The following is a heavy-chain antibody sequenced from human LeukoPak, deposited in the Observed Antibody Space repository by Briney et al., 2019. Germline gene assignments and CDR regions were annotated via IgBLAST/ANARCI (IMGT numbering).Heavy chain of an antibody. J-gene: IGHJ4*02. CDR3: ARALVRWSAYLYYFDY. CDR1: GFTFSSYS. D-gene: IGHD3-3*01. Sequence: WGSLRLSCAASGFTFSSYSMNWVRQAPGKGLEWVSYISSSSSTIYYADSVKGRFTISRDNAKNSLYLQMNSLRAEDTAVYYCARALVRWSAYLYYFDYWGQGTLVTVSS. CDR2: ISSSSSTI. V-gene: IGHV3-48*01.